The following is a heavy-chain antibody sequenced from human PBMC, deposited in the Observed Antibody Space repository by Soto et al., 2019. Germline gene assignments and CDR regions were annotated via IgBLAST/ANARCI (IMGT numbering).Heavy chain of an antibody. V-gene: IGHV3-23*01. CDR1: GFTFSGYA. CDR3: AKRVEYSSSTHYFDN. J-gene: IGHJ4*02. CDR2: ISDGGGDT. D-gene: IGHD6-6*01. Sequence: GGSLRLSCEASGFTFSGYAMSWVRQAPGKGLEWVSAISDGGGDTYYADSVRGRFTISRDNSKNTLYLQMNSLRAEDTAVYYCAKRVEYSSSTHYFDNWGQGTLVTVSS.